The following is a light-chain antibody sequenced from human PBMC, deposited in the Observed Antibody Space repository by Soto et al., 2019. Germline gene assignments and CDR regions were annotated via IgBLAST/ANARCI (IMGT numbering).Light chain of an antibody. J-gene: IGLJ2*01. Sequence: QSALTQPPSASGSPGQSVTISCTGTSSDVGGYNYVSWYQQHPGKAPELMIYEVSKRPSGVPHRFSGSKSGNTASLTVSGLQSQDEADYYCSSYAGNNNVIFGGGTKLTVL. CDR1: SSDVGGYNY. CDR3: SSYAGNNNVI. CDR2: EVS. V-gene: IGLV2-8*01.